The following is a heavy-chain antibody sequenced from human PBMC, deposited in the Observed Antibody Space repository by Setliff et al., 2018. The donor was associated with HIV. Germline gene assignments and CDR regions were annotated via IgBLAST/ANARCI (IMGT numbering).Heavy chain of an antibody. CDR3: ARESRNDFWSGYYRTFDI. J-gene: IGHJ3*02. V-gene: IGHV4-31*03. Sequence: SETLSLTCTVSGGSISSGGYYWSWIRQHPGKGLEWIGYIYYSGSTYYNPSLKSRVTISVDTSKDQFSLKLSSVTAADTAMYFCARESRNDFWSGYYRTFDIWGQGTMVTV. CDR1: GGSISSGGYY. D-gene: IGHD3-3*01. CDR2: IYYSGST.